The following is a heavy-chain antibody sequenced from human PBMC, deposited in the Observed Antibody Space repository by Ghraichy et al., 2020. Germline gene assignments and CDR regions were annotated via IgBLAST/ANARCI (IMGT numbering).Heavy chain of an antibody. J-gene: IGHJ4*02. CDR1: GFTFDDYA. CDR3: AKAPDYDILTGPFDY. CDR2: ISWNSGSI. D-gene: IGHD3-9*01. Sequence: GGSLRLSCAASGFTFDDYAMHWVRQAPGKGLEWVSGISWNSGSIGYADSVKGRFTISRDNAKNSLYLQMNSLRAEDTALYYCAKAPDYDILTGPFDYWGQGTLVTVSS. V-gene: IGHV3-9*01.